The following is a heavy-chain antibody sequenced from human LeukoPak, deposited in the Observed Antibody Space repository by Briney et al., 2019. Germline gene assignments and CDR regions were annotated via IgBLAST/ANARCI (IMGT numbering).Heavy chain of an antibody. Sequence: SETLSLTCTVSGGSVSSGSYYWSWIRQPPGKGLEWIGYIYYSGSTNYNPSLKSRVTISVDTSKNQFSLKLSSVTAADTAVYYCASEYYYGSGSYYNDGEYNWFDPWGQGTLVTVSS. CDR2: IYYSGST. V-gene: IGHV4-61*01. CDR3: ASEYYYGSGSYYNDGEYNWFDP. D-gene: IGHD3-10*01. J-gene: IGHJ5*02. CDR1: GGSVSSGSYY.